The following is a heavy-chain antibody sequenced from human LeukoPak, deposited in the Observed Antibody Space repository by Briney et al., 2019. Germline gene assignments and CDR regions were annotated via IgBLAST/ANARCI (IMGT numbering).Heavy chain of an antibody. CDR3: ASNYYDSSGSFDY. CDR2: IYYRGST. V-gene: IGHV4-39*01. J-gene: IGHJ4*02. CDR1: GGSISSSNYY. D-gene: IGHD3-22*01. Sequence: SETLSLTYTVSGGSISSSNYYWGWIRQPPGKGLEWIGSIYYRGSTYYNPSLKSRVTISVDTSKNQFSLTLSSVTAADTAVYYCASNYYDSSGSFDYWGQGTLVTVSS.